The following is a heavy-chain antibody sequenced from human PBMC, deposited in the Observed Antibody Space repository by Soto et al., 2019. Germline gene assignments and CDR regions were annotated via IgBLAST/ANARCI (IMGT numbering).Heavy chain of an antibody. D-gene: IGHD3-3*01. J-gene: IGHJ6*02. CDR3: ARAVNIRGTVGGVTNYYYYGMDV. Sequence: GGSLRLSCAASGCTFSSYVMHWVRQAPGKGLEWVAVISYDGSKKYYSDSVKSRFTITRDNSKNTLYLQMNSLRVEDRAVYYCARAVNIRGTVGGVTNYYYYGMDVWGQGTTVTVSS. CDR1: GCTFSSYV. V-gene: IGHV3-30-3*01. CDR2: ISYDGSKK.